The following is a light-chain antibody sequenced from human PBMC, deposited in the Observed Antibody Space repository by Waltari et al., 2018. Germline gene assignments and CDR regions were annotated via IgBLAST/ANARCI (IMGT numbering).Light chain of an antibody. CDR3: ETGGHGTWV. CDR2: VNSDGSH. J-gene: IGLJ3*02. V-gene: IGLV4-69*01. Sequence: QLVLTQSPSASASLGASVKLTCTPSRGQSSNIIAWLQQQPGKGPRYLMHVNSDGSHRKGDEIPVRFSGSSSGAERYLTISSRQSEDEADYYCETGGHGTWVFGGGTKLTVL. CDR1: RGQSSNI.